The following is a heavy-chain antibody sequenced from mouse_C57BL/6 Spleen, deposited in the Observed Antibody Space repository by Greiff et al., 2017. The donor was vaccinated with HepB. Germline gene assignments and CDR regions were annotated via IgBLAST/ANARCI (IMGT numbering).Heavy chain of an antibody. CDR3: ARRGPLDY. Sequence: QVQLKQSGAELVMPGASVKLSCKASGYTFTSYWMHWVKQRPGQGLEWIGEIDPSDSYTNYNQKFKGKSTLTVDKSSSTAYMQLSSLTSEDSAVYYCARRGPLDYWGQGTTLTVSS. J-gene: IGHJ2*01. CDR1: GYTFTSYW. V-gene: IGHV1-69*01. CDR2: IDPSDSYT.